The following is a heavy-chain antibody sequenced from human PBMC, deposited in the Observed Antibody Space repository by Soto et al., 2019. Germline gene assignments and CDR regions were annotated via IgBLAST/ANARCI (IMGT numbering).Heavy chain of an antibody. CDR3: ARSLVDYYDSSGYYGLGFDY. CDR2: ISYDGSNK. Sequence: QVQLVESGGGVVQPGRSLRLSCAASGFTFSSYAMHWVRQAPGKGLEWVAVISYDGSNKYYADSVKGRFTISRDNSKNSLYLQMNSLRAEDTAVYYCARSLVDYYDSSGYYGLGFDYWGQGTLVTVSS. D-gene: IGHD3-22*01. J-gene: IGHJ4*02. CDR1: GFTFSSYA. V-gene: IGHV3-30-3*01.